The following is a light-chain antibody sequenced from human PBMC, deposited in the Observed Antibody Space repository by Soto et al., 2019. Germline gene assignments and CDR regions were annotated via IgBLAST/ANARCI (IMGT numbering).Light chain of an antibody. J-gene: IGKJ5*01. CDR3: QQLLSYPIT. CDR1: QNITNN. CDR2: AAS. Sequence: DIQMTQTPSSLSASIGDRVTITCQASQNITNNLSWYQQKPGKAPKLLIYAASTLQSGVPLSFSGSGSGTSFTLTISSLQPEDFATYYCQQLLSYPITFGQGRLLEVK. V-gene: IGKV1-17*01.